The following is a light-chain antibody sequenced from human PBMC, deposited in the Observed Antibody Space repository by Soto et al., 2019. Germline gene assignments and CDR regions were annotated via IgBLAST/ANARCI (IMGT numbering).Light chain of an antibody. V-gene: IGKV3-20*01. CDR1: QSIASSY. CDR2: RTF. CDR3: QQYSDWPQ. J-gene: IGKJ1*01. Sequence: EIVLTQSPGTLSLSPGARVPLSCRSRQSIASSYIAWSQQKPGQPPRLLLYRTFNRATGIPDRFSGSGSGTDFTLTISRLEPEDFAVYYCQQYSDWPQIGQGTKVDIK.